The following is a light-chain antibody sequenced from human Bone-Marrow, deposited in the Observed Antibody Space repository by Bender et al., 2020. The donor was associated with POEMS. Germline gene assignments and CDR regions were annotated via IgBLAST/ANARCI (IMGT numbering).Light chain of an antibody. V-gene: IGLV1-40*01. CDR2: GYN. Sequence: QSVLTQPPSVSGAPGQRVTISCTGSSSNTGSGYDINWYQQLPRTAPKLLIYGYNNRPSGVPDRFSGSKSGTSASLAITGLQAEDEANYYCCSYGATYTFWVFGGGTTLTV. CDR1: SSNTGSGYD. CDR3: CSYGATYTFWV. J-gene: IGLJ3*02.